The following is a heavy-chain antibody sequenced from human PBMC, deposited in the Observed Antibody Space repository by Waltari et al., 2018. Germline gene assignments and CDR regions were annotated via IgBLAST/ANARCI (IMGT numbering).Heavy chain of an antibody. Sequence: EVQLVESGGGLVQPGGSLRLSCAASGFTFSSYSMNWVRQAQGKELEWVSSISSSSSYIYYADSVKGRFTISRDNAKNSLYLQMNSLRAEDTAVYYCARDYYDSSGYYYPLDYYYGMDVWGQGTTVTVSS. CDR2: ISSSSSYI. J-gene: IGHJ6*02. V-gene: IGHV3-21*01. CDR3: ARDYYDSSGYYYPLDYYYGMDV. CDR1: GFTFSSYS. D-gene: IGHD3-22*01.